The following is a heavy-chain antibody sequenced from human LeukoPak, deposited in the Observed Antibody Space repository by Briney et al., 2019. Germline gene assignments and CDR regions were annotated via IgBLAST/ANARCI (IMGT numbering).Heavy chain of an antibody. D-gene: IGHD2-15*01. Sequence: SETLSLTCTVSGGSISSGHYYWSWIRQPAGKGLEWIGLEWIGRIYTSGSTNYNPSLKSRVAISVDTSKNQFSLKLSSVTAADTAVYYCARDLSGGIDYWGQGTLVTVSS. J-gene: IGHJ4*02. CDR1: GGSISSGHYY. CDR3: ARDLSGGIDY. CDR2: IYTSGST. V-gene: IGHV4-61*02.